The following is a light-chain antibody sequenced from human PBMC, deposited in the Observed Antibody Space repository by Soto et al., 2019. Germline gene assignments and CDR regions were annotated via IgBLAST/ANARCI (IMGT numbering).Light chain of an antibody. V-gene: IGLV2-14*03. Sequence: QSALTQPASVSGSPGQSITISCTGTSSDVGGFNYVSWYQQHPGKAPKLMIYDVTNRPSGVSYRFSGSKSGTTASLTISGLQAEDEAEYYCNSYTSSSTYVLGTGTKV. CDR2: DVT. CDR3: NSYTSSSTYV. J-gene: IGLJ1*01. CDR1: SSDVGGFNY.